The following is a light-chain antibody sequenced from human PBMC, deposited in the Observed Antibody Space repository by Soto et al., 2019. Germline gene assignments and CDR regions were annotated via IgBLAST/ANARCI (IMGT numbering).Light chain of an antibody. CDR1: HSIGSSY. Sequence: EIVLTQSPGTLSLSPGERATLSCRASHSIGSSYVAWYQQKPGQAPRLLIYAVSSRATGIPDRFSGSMSGTDFTLTISRLEPEDFALYYCQQYYSSFTFGPGTKVDIK. V-gene: IGKV3-20*01. J-gene: IGKJ3*01. CDR2: AVS. CDR3: QQYYSSFT.